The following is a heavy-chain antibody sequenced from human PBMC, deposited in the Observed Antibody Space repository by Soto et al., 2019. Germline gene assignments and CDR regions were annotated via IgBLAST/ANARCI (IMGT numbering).Heavy chain of an antibody. V-gene: IGHV4-30-4*01. Sequence: QVQLRESGPGLMRPSQTLSLTCTVSGASVTSTVYYWTWIRQSPGKGLQWLGYILHNGNADYSPSLETLLSISLDSSKNKFSLKVNSVSAADTAIYFCARVSAVRAEYYCVYWGQGAMVTVSS. J-gene: IGHJ4*02. D-gene: IGHD6-19*01. CDR3: ARVSAVRAEYYCVY. CDR1: GASVTSTVYY. CDR2: ILHNGNA.